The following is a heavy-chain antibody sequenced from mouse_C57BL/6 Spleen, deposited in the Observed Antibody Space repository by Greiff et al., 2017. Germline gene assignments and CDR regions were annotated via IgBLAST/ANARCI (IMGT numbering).Heavy chain of an antibody. Sequence: QVQLKESGAELVKPGASVKLSCKASGYTFTEYTIHWVKQRSGQGLEWIGWFYPGSGSIKYNEKFKDKATLTADKSSSTVYMALSRLTSEDSAFYVCARHDWLLGYFDYWGQGTTLTVSS. CDR2: FYPGSGSI. V-gene: IGHV1-62-2*01. CDR1: GYTFTEYT. CDR3: ARHDWLLGYFDY. D-gene: IGHD2-3*01. J-gene: IGHJ2*01.